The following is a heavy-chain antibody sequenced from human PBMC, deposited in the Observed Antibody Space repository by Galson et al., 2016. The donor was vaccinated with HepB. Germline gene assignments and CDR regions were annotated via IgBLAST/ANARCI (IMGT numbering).Heavy chain of an antibody. CDR1: GFTLTSYA. V-gene: IGHV1-3*01. Sequence: SVKVSCKASGFTLTSYAIKWVRQAPGQRLEWMGWINVGNGNTKYSEKFQGRVTITRDTSASTVYMELSSRRSEDTAVFYCAREHDIWTSYAFDIWGQGTMITVSS. D-gene: IGHD3/OR15-3a*01. CDR3: AREHDIWTSYAFDI. J-gene: IGHJ3*02. CDR2: INVGNGNT.